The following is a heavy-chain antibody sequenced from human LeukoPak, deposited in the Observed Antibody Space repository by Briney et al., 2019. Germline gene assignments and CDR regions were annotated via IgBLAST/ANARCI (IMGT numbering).Heavy chain of an antibody. J-gene: IGHJ4*02. V-gene: IGHV3-74*01. CDR2: IKSDGTSA. CDR3: AKGHRYSGSYHFDY. D-gene: IGHD1-26*01. CDR1: TSTGLVW. Sequence: GGSLRLSCAASTSTGLVWMDWVRKAPGKGLVWVARIKSDGTSANYADSVRGRFTISRDDAKNTLYLLMNSLGAEDTAVYYCAKGHRYSGSYHFDYWGQGTLVTVSS.